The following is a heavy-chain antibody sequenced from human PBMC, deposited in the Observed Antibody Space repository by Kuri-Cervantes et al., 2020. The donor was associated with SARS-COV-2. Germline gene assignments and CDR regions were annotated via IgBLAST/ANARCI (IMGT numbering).Heavy chain of an antibody. CDR3: AKDGGTEGFTIFGVVIATYYMDV. J-gene: IGHJ6*03. V-gene: IGHV3-30-3*01. CDR2: ISYDGSNK. CDR1: GFNFNDYA. Sequence: GGSLRLSCVASGFNFNDYAMHWVRQVPGKGLEWVAVISYDGSNKYYADSVKGRFTISRDNSKNTLYLQMNSLRAEDTAVYYCAKDGGTEGFTIFGVVIATYYMDVWGKGTTVTVSS. D-gene: IGHD3-3*01.